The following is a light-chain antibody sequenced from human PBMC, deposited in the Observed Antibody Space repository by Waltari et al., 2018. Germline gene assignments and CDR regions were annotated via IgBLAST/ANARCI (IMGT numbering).Light chain of an antibody. CDR1: KLGNKH. CDR3: QAWDSSTVV. V-gene: IGLV3-1*01. CDR2: RDK. J-gene: IGLJ2*01. Sequence: SYELTQPPSVSVSPGQTASITCSGDKLGNKHASWYRQKPGQSPVVVIYRDKKRPSGIPERFSGSNSGNTATLTISGTQAMDEADYYCQAWDSSTVVFGGGTKLTVL.